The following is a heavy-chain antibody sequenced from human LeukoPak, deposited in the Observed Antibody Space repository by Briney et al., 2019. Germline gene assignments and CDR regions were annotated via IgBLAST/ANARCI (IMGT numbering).Heavy chain of an antibody. D-gene: IGHD2-2*02. J-gene: IGHJ4*02. CDR1: GFTFSSYW. Sequence: GGSLRLSCAASGFTFSSYWMSWVRQAPGKGLEWVANIKQDGSEKDYVDSVKGRFTISRDNAKNSLYLQMNSLRAEDTAVYFCVRDHCSSSSCYSHYFDYWGQGTLVTVSS. V-gene: IGHV3-7*01. CDR3: VRDHCSSSSCYSHYFDY. CDR2: IKQDGSEK.